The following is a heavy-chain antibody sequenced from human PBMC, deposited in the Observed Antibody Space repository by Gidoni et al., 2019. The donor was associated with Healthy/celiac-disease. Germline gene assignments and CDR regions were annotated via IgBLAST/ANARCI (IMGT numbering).Heavy chain of an antibody. CDR1: GFTFSSYW. CDR3: ARAEGPPEYYYYYYMDV. J-gene: IGHJ6*03. CDR2: INSDGSST. V-gene: IGHV3-74*01. Sequence: EVQLVEAGGGLVQRGGSLRLSCAASGFTFSSYWMHWVRQAPGKGLVWVSRINSDGSSTSYADSVKGRFTISRDNAKNTLYLQMNSLRAEDTAVYYCARAEGPPEYYYYYYMDVWGKGTTVTVSS.